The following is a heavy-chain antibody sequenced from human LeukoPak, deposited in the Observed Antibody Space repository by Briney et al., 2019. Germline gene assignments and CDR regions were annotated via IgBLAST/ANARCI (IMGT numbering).Heavy chain of an antibody. Sequence: PSETLSLTCTVSGGSISSYYWSWIRQPPGKGLEWIGYIYYSGGTNYNPSLKSRVTISVDTSKNQFSLKLSSVTAAGTAVYYCARTYSSGWYYFDYWGQGTLVTVSS. CDR3: ARTYSSGWYYFDY. J-gene: IGHJ4*02. V-gene: IGHV4-59*01. D-gene: IGHD6-19*01. CDR2: IYYSGGT. CDR1: GGSISSYY.